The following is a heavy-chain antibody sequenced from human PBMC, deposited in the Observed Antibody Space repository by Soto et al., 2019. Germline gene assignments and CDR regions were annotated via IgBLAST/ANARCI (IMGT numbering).Heavy chain of an antibody. CDR2: ISWSGGSI. D-gene: IGHD2-21*02. V-gene: IGHV3-9*01. CDR1: GLSFDDYA. CDR3: AKSMGGTANGMGV. Sequence: EVQLVESGGGLVQPGRSLRLSCAASGLSFDDYAMHWVRQVPGKGLEWVSGISWSGGSIGYADSVKGRFSISRDNAKNSLYLQMNSLRVEDTALYYCAKSMGGTANGMGVWGQGTTVTVSS. J-gene: IGHJ6*02.